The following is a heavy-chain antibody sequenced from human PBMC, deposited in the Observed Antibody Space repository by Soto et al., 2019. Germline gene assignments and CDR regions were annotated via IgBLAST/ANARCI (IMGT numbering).Heavy chain of an antibody. Sequence: ASVKVSCKASGYSFSGYYMNWVRQAPGQGLEWMGWIKPNSGGTDYAQKFQGRVTMTRDTSISTAYMELSRLRSDDTAVYYCARDRDGYCSGGSCSYYFDYWGQGTLVTVSS. V-gene: IGHV1-2*02. CDR1: GYSFSGYY. CDR3: ARDRDGYCSGGSCSYYFDY. D-gene: IGHD2-15*01. CDR2: IKPNSGGT. J-gene: IGHJ4*02.